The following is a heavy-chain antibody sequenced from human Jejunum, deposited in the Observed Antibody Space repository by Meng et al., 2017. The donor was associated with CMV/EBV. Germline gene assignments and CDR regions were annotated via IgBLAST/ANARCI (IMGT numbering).Heavy chain of an antibody. CDR2: IYSGGRT. D-gene: IGHD1-26*01. Sequence: AGAGSGVSVITRNMTWVRQAPGKGLEVVSAIYSGGRTYYADSVKGRFTISRDNSKNMMYLQMNSLRAEDTAVYYCAKKYTGSFDYWGQGTRVTVSS. J-gene: IGHJ4*02. CDR1: GVSVITRN. V-gene: IGHV3-53*01. CDR3: AKKYTGSFDY.